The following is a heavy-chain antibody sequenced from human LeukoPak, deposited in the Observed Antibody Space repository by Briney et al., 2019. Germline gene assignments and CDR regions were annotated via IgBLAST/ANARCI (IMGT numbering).Heavy chain of an antibody. CDR1: GYTFTSYY. CDR3: ARKSAVRKTSEFDY. CDR2: INPSSGSI. J-gene: IGHJ4*02. V-gene: IGHV1-46*01. Sequence: ASVKVSCKASGYTFTSYYMHWVRQAPGQGLEWMGIINPSSGSISYAQKFQGRVTMTRDTSTSTVYMELSSLRSDDTAVYYCARKSAVRKTSEFDYWGQGTLVTVSS. D-gene: IGHD2-2*01.